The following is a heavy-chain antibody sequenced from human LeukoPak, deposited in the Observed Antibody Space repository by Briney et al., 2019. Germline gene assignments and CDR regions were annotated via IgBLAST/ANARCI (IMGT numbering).Heavy chain of an antibody. CDR1: GGSISSSSYY. D-gene: IGHD3-9*01. CDR2: IYYSGST. CDR3: ARDDATGYNIDY. V-gene: IGHV4-39*02. Sequence: SETLSLTCTVSGGSISSSSYYWGWIRQPPGKGLEWIGSIYYSGSTYYNPSLKSRVTISVDTSKNQFTLKLSSVTAADTAVYYCARDDATGYNIDYWGQGTLVTVSP. J-gene: IGHJ4*02.